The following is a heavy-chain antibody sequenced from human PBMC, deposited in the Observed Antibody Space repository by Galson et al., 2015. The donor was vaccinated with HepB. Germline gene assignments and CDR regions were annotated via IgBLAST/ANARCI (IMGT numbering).Heavy chain of an antibody. J-gene: IGHJ6*02. D-gene: IGHD6-13*01. CDR2: FDPEDGDT. CDR3: ARELIAAAGYYYYGMDV. V-gene: IGHV1-24*01. Sequence: SVKVSCKVSGYSLTDLSMHWVRQAPGKGLEWMGGFDPEDGDTRYAQRFQGRVTMTWDTSISTAYMELSRLRSDDTVVYYCARELIAAAGYYYYGMDVWGQGTTVTVSS. CDR1: GYSLTDLS.